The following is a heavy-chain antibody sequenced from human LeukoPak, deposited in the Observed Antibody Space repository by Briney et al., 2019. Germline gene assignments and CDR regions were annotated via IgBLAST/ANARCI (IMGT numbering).Heavy chain of an antibody. J-gene: IGHJ4*02. D-gene: IGHD3-10*02. CDR1: GFTFSSYA. CDR2: ISGTGGST. CDR3: AKVRYVLYYFDS. Sequence: QPGGSLRLSCAASGFTFSSYAMTWVRQAPGMGLEWVSLISGTGGSTSYADSVKGRFTISRDNSKNTLYLQMNSLRAEDTAFYYCAKVRYVLYYFDSWGQGTLVTVSS. V-gene: IGHV3-23*01.